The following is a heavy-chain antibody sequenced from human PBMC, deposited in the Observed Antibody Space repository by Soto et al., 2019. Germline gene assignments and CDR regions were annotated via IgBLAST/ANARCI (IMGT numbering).Heavy chain of an antibody. V-gene: IGHV4-59*01. D-gene: IGHD2-21*01. J-gene: IGHJ3*02. Sequence: SETLSLTCTVSGGSISSYYWSWIRQPPGKGLEWIGYIYYSGSTNYNPSLKSRVTISVDTSKNQFSPKLSSVTAADTAVYYCARDGKRILAFDIWGQGTMVTVSS. CDR2: IYYSGST. CDR3: ARDGKRILAFDI. CDR1: GGSISSYY.